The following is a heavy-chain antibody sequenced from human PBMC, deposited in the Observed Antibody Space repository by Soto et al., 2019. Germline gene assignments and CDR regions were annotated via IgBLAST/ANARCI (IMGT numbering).Heavy chain of an antibody. CDR2: IYYSGST. CDR3: AGFVVPASRNSDFDY. V-gene: IGHV4-39*01. Sequence: PSETLSLTCTVSGISVSTSDYYWGWVRQPPGKGLDWFGNIYYSGSTFYNPSLRSRVTLSVDTSKNQFSLRLNSVTAADTAVYFCAGFVVPASRNSDFDYWGQGTLVTVSS. CDR1: GISVSTSDYY. D-gene: IGHD2-15*01. J-gene: IGHJ4*02.